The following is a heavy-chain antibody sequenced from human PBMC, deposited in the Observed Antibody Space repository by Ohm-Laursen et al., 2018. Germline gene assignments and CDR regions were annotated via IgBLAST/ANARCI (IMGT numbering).Heavy chain of an antibody. D-gene: IGHD3-9*01. J-gene: IGHJ4*02. CDR1: GFTFSSYA. CDR3: AVAYYDILTDYY. Sequence: LRLSCAAPGFTFSSYAMSWVRQAPGKGLEWVSAISGSGGSTYYADSVKGRFTISRDNSKNTLYLQMNSLRAEDTAVYYCAVAYYDILTDYYWGQGTLVTVSS. CDR2: ISGSGGST. V-gene: IGHV3-23*01.